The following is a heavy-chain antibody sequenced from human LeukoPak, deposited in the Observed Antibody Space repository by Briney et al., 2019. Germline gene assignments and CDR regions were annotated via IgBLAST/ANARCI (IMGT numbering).Heavy chain of an antibody. J-gene: IGHJ3*02. Sequence: SETLSLTCTVSGGSISSYYWSWIRQPPGKGLEWIGYIYYSGTTNYNPSLKSRVTISVDTSKNQFSLKLSSVTAADTAVYYCARYGRSKHYYYDSSGFAFDIWGQGTMVTVSS. CDR2: IYYSGTT. V-gene: IGHV4-59*01. D-gene: IGHD3-22*01. CDR1: GGSISSYY. CDR3: ARYGRSKHYYYDSSGFAFDI.